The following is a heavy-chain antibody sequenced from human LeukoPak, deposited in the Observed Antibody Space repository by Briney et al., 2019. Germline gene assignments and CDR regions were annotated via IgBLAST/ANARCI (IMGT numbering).Heavy chain of an antibody. Sequence: SETLSLTCTVSGDSIGSYYWSWIRQPPGKGLEWIGYIYYSGSTNSNPSLKSRVTISVDTSKNQLSLKLRSVLAADTAVYYCARKFRDAFDIWGQGTMVTVSS. CDR3: ARKFRDAFDI. J-gene: IGHJ3*02. CDR2: IYYSGST. V-gene: IGHV4-59*01. CDR1: GDSIGSYY.